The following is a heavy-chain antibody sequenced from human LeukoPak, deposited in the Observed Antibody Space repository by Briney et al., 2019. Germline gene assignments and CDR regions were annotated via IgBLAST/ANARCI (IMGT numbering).Heavy chain of an antibody. V-gene: IGHV3-48*04. D-gene: IGHD6-6*01. J-gene: IGHJ3*02. Sequence: PGGSLRLSCAASGFTFSSYSMNWVRQAPGKGLEWVSYISSSSSTIYYADSVKGRFTISRDNAKNTLYLQMNSLRAEDTAVYYCASLRGRDAWVGEAARPTNDAFDIWGQGTMVTVSS. CDR3: ASLRGRDAWVGEAARPTNDAFDI. CDR1: GFTFSSYS. CDR2: ISSSSSTI.